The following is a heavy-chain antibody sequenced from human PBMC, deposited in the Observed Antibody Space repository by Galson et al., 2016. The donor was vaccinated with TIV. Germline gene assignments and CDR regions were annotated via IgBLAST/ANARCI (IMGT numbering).Heavy chain of an antibody. J-gene: IGHJ4*02. Sequence: SVKVSCKASGYSFTDYYIHWVRQAPGQGLEWTGWINPSSGGTFYAQRFQDWVTMTRDTSISTTYMDLSRLRPNDTAVYYCARLAPCGGDCYFFDDWGQGTRVTVSS. CDR2: INPSSGGT. CDR1: GYSFTDYY. CDR3: ARLAPCGGDCYFFDD. D-gene: IGHD2-21*01. V-gene: IGHV1-2*04.